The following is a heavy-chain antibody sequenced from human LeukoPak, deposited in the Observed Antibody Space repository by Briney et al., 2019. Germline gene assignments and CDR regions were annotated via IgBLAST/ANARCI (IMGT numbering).Heavy chain of an antibody. V-gene: IGHV3-53*01. CDR3: ARDRSYHDSSGSSWKLES. D-gene: IGHD3-22*01. J-gene: IGHJ4*02. CDR2: IYSAGSS. CDR1: GFSVSNNY. Sequence: GGSLRLSCEASGFSVSNNYMSWVRQAPGKGLEWVSVIYSAGSSLYAESVRGRFTISRDYSTNTLSLQMNSLRAEDTAVYYCARDRSYHDSSGSSWKLESWGQGILVTVSS.